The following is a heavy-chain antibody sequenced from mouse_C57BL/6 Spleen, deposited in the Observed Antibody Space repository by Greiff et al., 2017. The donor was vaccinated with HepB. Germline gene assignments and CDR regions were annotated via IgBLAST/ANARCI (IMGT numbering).Heavy chain of an antibody. D-gene: IGHD3-3*01. V-gene: IGHV5-9-1*02. Sequence: EVQGVESGEGLVKPGGSLKLSCAASGFTFSSYAMSWVRQTPEKRLEWVAYISSGGDYIYYADTVKGRFTISRDNARNTLYLQMSSLKSEDTAMYYCTRDPGLGICFAYWGQGTLVTVSA. CDR2: ISSGGDYI. CDR1: GFTFSSYA. J-gene: IGHJ3*01. CDR3: TRDPGLGICFAY.